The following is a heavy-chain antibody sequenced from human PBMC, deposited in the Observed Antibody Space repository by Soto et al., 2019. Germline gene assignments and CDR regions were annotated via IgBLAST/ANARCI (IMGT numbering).Heavy chain of an antibody. CDR1: GFTLSSSA. D-gene: IGHD1-26*01. CDR2: IVVGSDTT. CDR3: AAAILGQPPYFYGMDV. Sequence: QMQLVQSGPEVKKPGTSLKVSCKASGFTLSSSAVQWVRQARGQGLEWIGWIVVGSDTTNYAQKFQERVTITRDMSTSTVYMELSSLRSEDTATYYCAAAILGQPPYFYGMDVWGQGTPVTVSS. J-gene: IGHJ6*02. V-gene: IGHV1-58*01.